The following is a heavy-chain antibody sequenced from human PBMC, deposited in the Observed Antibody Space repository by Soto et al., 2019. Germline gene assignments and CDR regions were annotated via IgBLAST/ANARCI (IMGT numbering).Heavy chain of an antibody. CDR3: ARDKDRGQLCGNYSYALDV. V-gene: IGHV1-69*12. CDR1: GDTFDTFA. Sequence: QVQLVQSGAEVLKPGSSVKLSCKASGDTFDTFAISWVRQAPGQGLEWMGGIIPIFRTPDYAQKFQGRVTITADVSTSTAYMELSSLRSEDTAVYYCARDKDRGQLCGNYSYALDVWGQGTTVTVSS. J-gene: IGHJ6*02. D-gene: IGHD5-18*01. CDR2: IIPIFRTP.